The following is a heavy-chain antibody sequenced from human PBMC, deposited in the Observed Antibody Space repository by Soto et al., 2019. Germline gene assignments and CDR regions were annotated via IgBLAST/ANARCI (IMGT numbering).Heavy chain of an antibody. D-gene: IGHD3-10*01. Sequence: QVQLVQSGAEVKKPGASVKVSCKASGYTFTGYYMHWVRQAPGQGLEWMGWINPNSGGTNYAQKFQGWFTMTRDTSISTAYMELSRLRSDDTAVYYCAREAHYYGSGKEGMDVWGQGTTVTVSS. V-gene: IGHV1-2*04. CDR1: GYTFTGYY. CDR3: AREAHYYGSGKEGMDV. J-gene: IGHJ6*02. CDR2: INPNSGGT.